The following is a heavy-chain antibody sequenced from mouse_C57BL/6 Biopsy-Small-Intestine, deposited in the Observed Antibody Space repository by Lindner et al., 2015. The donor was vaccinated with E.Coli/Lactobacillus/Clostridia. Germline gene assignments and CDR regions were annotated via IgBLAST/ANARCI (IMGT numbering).Heavy chain of an antibody. Sequence: VQLQESGAELAKPGASVKMSCKASGYTFASFWIHWVKQRPGQGLEWIGYINPSSGYTEYNQKFKDKATVTADKSSSTAYMQLSSLTSEDSAVYYCVRGVLRLGFAYWGQGTLVTVSA. J-gene: IGHJ3*01. D-gene: IGHD4-1*01. V-gene: IGHV1-7*01. CDR1: GYTFASFW. CDR2: INPSSGYT. CDR3: VRGVLRLGFAY.